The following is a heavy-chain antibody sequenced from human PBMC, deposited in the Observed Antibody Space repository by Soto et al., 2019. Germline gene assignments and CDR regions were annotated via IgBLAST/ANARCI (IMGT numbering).Heavy chain of an antibody. CDR3: ARDSIAAAGTRCWFDP. CDR2: ISAYNGNT. J-gene: IGHJ5*02. D-gene: IGHD6-13*01. Sequence: ASVKVSYKASGYTFTSYGISWVRQAPGQGLEWMGWISAYNGNTNYAQKLQGRVTMTTDTSTSTAYMELRSLRSDDTAVYYCARDSIAAAGTRCWFDPWGQGTLVTVSS. V-gene: IGHV1-18*01. CDR1: GYTFTSYG.